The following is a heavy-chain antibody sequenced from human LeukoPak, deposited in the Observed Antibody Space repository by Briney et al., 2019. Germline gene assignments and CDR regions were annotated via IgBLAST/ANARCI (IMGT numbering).Heavy chain of an antibody. Sequence: HGASVKVSCKASGYTFPSYGISWVRRAPGQGLEWMGWIRAYNGNTNYAQNLQGRVTMTTDTSTSTAYMELRSLRSDDTAVYYCARVRVRYYDSSGQFVPSDAFDIWGQGTMVTVSS. CDR2: IRAYNGNT. D-gene: IGHD3-22*01. V-gene: IGHV1-18*01. J-gene: IGHJ3*02. CDR1: GYTFPSYG. CDR3: ARVRVRYYDSSGQFVPSDAFDI.